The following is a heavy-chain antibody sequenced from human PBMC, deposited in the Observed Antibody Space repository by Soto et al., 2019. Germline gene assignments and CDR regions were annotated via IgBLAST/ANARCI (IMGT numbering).Heavy chain of an antibody. CDR3: ARSQGAAKDY. CDR2: NYYSGST. J-gene: IGHJ4*02. V-gene: IGHV4-59*01. D-gene: IGHD6-25*01. Sequence: SETLSLTCTVSGGSISSYYWSWIRQPPGKGLEWIGYNYYSGSTNYNPSLKRRVTISVDTSKNQFSLKLSSVTAADTAVYYCARSQGAAKDYWGQGTLVTVSS. CDR1: GGSISSYY.